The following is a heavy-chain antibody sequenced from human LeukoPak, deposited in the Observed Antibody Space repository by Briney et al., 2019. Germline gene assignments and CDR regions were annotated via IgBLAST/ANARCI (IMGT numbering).Heavy chain of an antibody. V-gene: IGHV3-9*01. CDR1: GFTFDDYA. Sequence: GGSLRLSCAASGFTFDDYAMHRVRQAPGKGLEWVSGISWNSGSIGYADSVKGRFTISRDDAKNSLYLQMNSLRAEDTALYYCAKDYSGSGWYYFDYWGQGTLVTVSS. D-gene: IGHD6-19*01. CDR3: AKDYSGSGWYYFDY. CDR2: ISWNSGSI. J-gene: IGHJ4*02.